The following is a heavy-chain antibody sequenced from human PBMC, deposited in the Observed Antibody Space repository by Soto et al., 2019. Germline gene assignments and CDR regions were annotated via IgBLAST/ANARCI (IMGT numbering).Heavy chain of an antibody. CDR3: AREIDSHFDY. CDR2: ISYDGSDK. V-gene: IGHV3-30-3*01. CDR1: GLTFSSYG. J-gene: IGHJ4*02. Sequence: QVQLVESGGGVLQPGRSLRLSCAASGLTFSSYGMNWVRQAPGKGLEWVAVISYDGSDKYYADSVKGRFTISRDNSKNTLFLQRNSLRADDTAVYYCAREIDSHFDYWGQGTLVTVSS. D-gene: IGHD2-15*01.